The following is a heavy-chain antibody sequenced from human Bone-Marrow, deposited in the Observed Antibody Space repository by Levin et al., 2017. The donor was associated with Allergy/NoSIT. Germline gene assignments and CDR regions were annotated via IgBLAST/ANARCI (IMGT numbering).Heavy chain of an antibody. D-gene: IGHD3-22*01. CDR2: IYYSGST. V-gene: IGHV4-30-4*01. CDR3: ASRGHYYDSSGYYRNWFDP. J-gene: IGHJ5*02. Sequence: SQTLSLTCTVSGGSISSGDYYWSWIRQPPGKGLEWIGYIYYSGSTYYNPSLKSRVTISVDTSKNQFSLKLSSVTAADTAVYYCASRGHYYDSSGYYRNWFDPWGQGTLVTVSS. CDR1: GGSISSGDYY.